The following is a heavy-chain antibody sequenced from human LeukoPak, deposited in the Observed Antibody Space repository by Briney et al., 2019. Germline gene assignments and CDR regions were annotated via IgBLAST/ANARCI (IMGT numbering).Heavy chain of an antibody. CDR1: GFTFSSYW. CDR3: ATSPYDYVWGSPY. CDR2: IKQDGSEK. V-gene: IGHV3-7*01. D-gene: IGHD3-16*01. Sequence: GGSLRLSCAASGFTFSSYWMSWVRQAPGKGLEWVANIKQDGSEKYYVDSVKGRFTISRDNAKNSLYLQMNSLRAEDTAVYYCATSPYDYVWGSPYWGQGTLVTVSS. J-gene: IGHJ4*02.